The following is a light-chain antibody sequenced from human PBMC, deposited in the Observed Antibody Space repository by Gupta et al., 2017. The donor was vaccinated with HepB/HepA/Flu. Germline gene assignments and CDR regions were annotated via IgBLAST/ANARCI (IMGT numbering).Light chain of an antibody. J-gene: IGLJ2*01. CDR2: YKSDSDK. V-gene: IGLV5-45*02. Sequence: QAVLTQPSSLSASPGASASLTCNLRSGINVGTYRIYWYQQKPGSPPQYLLNYKSDSDKQQGSGVPSRFSGSKYASANAGILLISGLQAEDESYYSCMKWHSSALVFGGGTKLTVL. CDR3: MKWHSSALV. CDR1: SGINVGTYR.